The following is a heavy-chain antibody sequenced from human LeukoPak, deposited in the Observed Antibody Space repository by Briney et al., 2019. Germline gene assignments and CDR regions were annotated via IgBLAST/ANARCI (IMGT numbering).Heavy chain of an antibody. CDR3: ARGSVYDYLDY. J-gene: IGHJ4*02. Sequence: SETLSLTCTVPGGSISTFYWSWIRQPAGKGQEWIGRIYSSGSTHYNPSLKSRVTMSVDPAKNQFSLKLYSVTAADTAVYYCARGSVYDYLDYWGQGTLVSVSS. CDR2: IYSSGST. D-gene: IGHD2-8*01. CDR1: GGSISTFY. V-gene: IGHV4-4*07.